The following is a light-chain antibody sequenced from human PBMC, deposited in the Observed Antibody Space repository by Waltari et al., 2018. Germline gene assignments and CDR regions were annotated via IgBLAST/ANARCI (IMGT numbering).Light chain of an antibody. Sequence: QSALTQPATVSGSPGHSITISCPASSSDVGRYNLVSWYQQHPGKAPTLIIYDVNNRPSGFYNRFSGSKSGNTASLTISGLQAADEADYYCCSYAGSAISVFGGGTRLTVL. CDR2: DVN. CDR3: CSYAGSAISV. CDR1: SSDVGRYNL. J-gene: IGLJ3*02. V-gene: IGLV2-23*02.